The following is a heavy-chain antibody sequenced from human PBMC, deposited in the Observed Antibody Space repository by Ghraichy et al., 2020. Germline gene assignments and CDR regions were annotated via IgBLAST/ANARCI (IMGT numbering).Heavy chain of an antibody. J-gene: IGHJ3*02. D-gene: IGHD2-15*01. V-gene: IGHV3-7*03. CDR3: AREVRVVVAWTDAFDI. Sequence: LSRTCAASGFTFSSYWMSWVRQAPGKGLEWVANIKQDGSEKYYVDSVKGRFTISRDNAKNSLYLQMNSLRAEDTAVYYCAREVRVVVAWTDAFDIWGQGTMVTVSS. CDR2: IKQDGSEK. CDR1: GFTFSSYW.